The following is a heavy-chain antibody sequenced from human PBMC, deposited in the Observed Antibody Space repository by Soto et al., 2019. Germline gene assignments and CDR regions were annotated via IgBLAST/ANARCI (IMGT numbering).Heavy chain of an antibody. J-gene: IGHJ6*02. Sequence: TLALTCPVSGLSVSRGCYYWRWIRPHPGKGLEWIGYIYYSGSTYYNPSLKSRVTISVDTSKNQFSLKLSSVTAADTAVYYCAREVRYYYGMDGWGQGTTVTVSS. CDR3: AREVRYYYGMDG. CDR2: IYYSGST. CDR1: GLSVSRGCYY. V-gene: IGHV4-31*03. D-gene: IGHD1-1*01.